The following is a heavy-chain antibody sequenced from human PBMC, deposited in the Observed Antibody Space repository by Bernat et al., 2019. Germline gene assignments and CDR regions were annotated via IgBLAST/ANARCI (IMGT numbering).Heavy chain of an antibody. Sequence: VQLVESGGGLVKPGGSLRLSCAASGFTFSSYSMNWVRQAPGKGLEWVAVISYDGSNKYYADSVKGRFTISRDNSKNTLYLQMNSLRAEDTAVYYCARAGYSGYDLFHYWGQGTLVTVSS. J-gene: IGHJ4*02. V-gene: IGHV3-30*03. CDR3: ARAGYSGYDLFHY. D-gene: IGHD5-12*01. CDR2: ISYDGSNK. CDR1: GFTFSSYS.